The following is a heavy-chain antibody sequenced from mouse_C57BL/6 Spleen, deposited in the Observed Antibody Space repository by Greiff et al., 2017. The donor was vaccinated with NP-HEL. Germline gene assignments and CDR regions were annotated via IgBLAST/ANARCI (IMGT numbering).Heavy chain of an antibody. CDR1: GFTFSDYG. V-gene: IGHV5-17*01. Sequence: EVQVVESGGGLVKPGGSLKLSCAASGFTFSDYGMHWVRQAPEKGLEWVAYISSGSSTIYYADTVKGRFTISRDNAKNTLFLQMTSLRSEDTAMYYCARRVYYGNYGDWYFDVWGTGTTVTVSS. J-gene: IGHJ1*03. D-gene: IGHD2-1*01. CDR3: ARRVYYGNYGDWYFDV. CDR2: ISSGSSTI.